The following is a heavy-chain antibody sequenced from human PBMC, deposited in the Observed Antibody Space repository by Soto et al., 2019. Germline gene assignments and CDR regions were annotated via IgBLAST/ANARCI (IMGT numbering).Heavy chain of an antibody. CDR3: ARGQRFSDWFDP. CDR2: IYRTGST. V-gene: IGHV4-4*02. Sequence: PSETLSLTCAVSGGSFTSNNWWTWVRQPPGQGLEWIGEIYRTGSTNYNPSLKSRVTISLDTSMNYFSLRLTSVTAADTAVYYCARGQRFSDWFDPWGQGTLVTVSS. CDR1: GGSFTSNNW. D-gene: IGHD3-3*01. J-gene: IGHJ5*02.